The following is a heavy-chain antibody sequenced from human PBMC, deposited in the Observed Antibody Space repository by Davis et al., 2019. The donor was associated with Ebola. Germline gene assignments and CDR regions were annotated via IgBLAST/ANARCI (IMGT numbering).Heavy chain of an antibody. Sequence: SETLSLTCTVSGGSISSYYWSWIRQPPGKGLEWIGDINHSGSSNYTPSLKSRVTISVDTSKNQFSLKLISVTAADTAVYYCARSRYSSSWYAFDIWGQGTMVTISS. V-gene: IGHV4-34*01. CDR2: INHSGSS. D-gene: IGHD6-13*01. CDR1: GGSISSYY. J-gene: IGHJ3*02. CDR3: ARSRYSSSWYAFDI.